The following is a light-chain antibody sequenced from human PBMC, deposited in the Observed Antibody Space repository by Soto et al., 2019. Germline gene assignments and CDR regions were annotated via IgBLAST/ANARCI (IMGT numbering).Light chain of an antibody. CDR3: QQYTNWPPVT. V-gene: IGKV3-15*01. Sequence: EIVMTQSPATLSVSPGERATLSCRASQSVNSNLAWYQQKPGQAPRLLIYGASSRSTGIPARFSGSGSGTEFTLPITSLQSEDFAVYYCQQYTNWPPVTFGQGTKLEIK. CDR1: QSVNSN. J-gene: IGKJ2*01. CDR2: GAS.